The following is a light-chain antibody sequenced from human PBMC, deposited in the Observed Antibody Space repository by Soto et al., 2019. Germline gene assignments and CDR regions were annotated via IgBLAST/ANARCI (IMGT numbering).Light chain of an antibody. CDR3: QQYGSSPLT. CDR2: GAS. CDR1: RSVSSSY. Sequence: EIVLTQSPGTLSLSPGERATLSCRASRSVSSSYLAWYQQKPGQAPRLLIYGASSRATGIPDRRRGSGAGTDLPLTISRLEPEDFAVYYCQQYGSSPLTFGGGTKVEIK. J-gene: IGKJ4*01. V-gene: IGKV3-20*01.